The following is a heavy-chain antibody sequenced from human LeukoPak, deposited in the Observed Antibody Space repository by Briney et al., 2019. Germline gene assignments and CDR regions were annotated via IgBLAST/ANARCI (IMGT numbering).Heavy chain of an antibody. Sequence: PGRSLRLSCAASGFTFSSYGMHWVRQAPGKGLEWVAVIWYDGSNKYYADSVKGRFTISRDNSKNTLYLQMNSLRAEDTAVYYCARDPDITVVQGPLGDYWGQGTLVTVSS. D-gene: IGHD3-10*01. V-gene: IGHV3-33*01. CDR2: IWYDGSNK. J-gene: IGHJ4*02. CDR3: ARDPDITVVQGPLGDY. CDR1: GFTFSSYG.